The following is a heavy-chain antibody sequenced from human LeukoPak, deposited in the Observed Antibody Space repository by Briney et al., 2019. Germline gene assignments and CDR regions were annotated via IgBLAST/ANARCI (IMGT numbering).Heavy chain of an antibody. Sequence: PSETLSLTCAVYGGSFSGYYWSWIRQPPGKGLEWIGEINHSGSTNYNPSLKSRVTISVDTSKNQFSLKLSSVTAADTAVYYCARGKYTVTTYYYGMDVWGQGTTVTVSS. D-gene: IGHD4-11*01. V-gene: IGHV4-34*01. CDR3: ARGKYTVTTYYYGMDV. J-gene: IGHJ6*02. CDR2: INHSGST. CDR1: GGSFSGYY.